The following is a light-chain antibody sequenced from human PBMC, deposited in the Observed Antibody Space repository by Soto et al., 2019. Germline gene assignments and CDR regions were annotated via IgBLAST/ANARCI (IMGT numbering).Light chain of an antibody. J-gene: IGKJ2*01. CDR2: AAS. Sequence: DIQMTQSPSSLSASVGDRVTITCRASQSIYSSLNWYHQKPGKAPKLLIYAASNLESGVPSRFSGSGSGTDFTLSISNLQPEDFATYYCQKSYSAPYTFGQGTKLEI. CDR1: QSIYSS. CDR3: QKSYSAPYT. V-gene: IGKV1-39*01.